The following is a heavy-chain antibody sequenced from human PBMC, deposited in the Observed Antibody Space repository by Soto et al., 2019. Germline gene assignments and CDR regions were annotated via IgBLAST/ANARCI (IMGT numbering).Heavy chain of an antibody. Sequence: EVQLVESGGGLVQPGGSLRLSCAASGFTFSSYWISWVRQAPGKGLEWVANIKQDGSEKYYVDSVKGRFTISRDNAKNSLYLQMNSLRAEDTAVYYCARDRDVVVPWFDPWGQGTLVTVSS. D-gene: IGHD2-15*01. CDR2: IKQDGSEK. CDR3: ARDRDVVVPWFDP. V-gene: IGHV3-7*04. CDR1: GFTFSSYW. J-gene: IGHJ5*02.